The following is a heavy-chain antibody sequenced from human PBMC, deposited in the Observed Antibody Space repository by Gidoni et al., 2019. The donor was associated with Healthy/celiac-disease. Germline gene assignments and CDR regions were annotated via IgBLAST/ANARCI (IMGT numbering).Heavy chain of an antibody. Sequence: QVQLVESGGGVVQPGRSLRLSCAASGFTFSSYGMHWVRQAPGKGLEWVAVISYDGSNKYYADSVKGRFTISRDNSKNTLYLQMNSLRAEDTAVYYCAKDPTLGYYYYYGMDVWGQGTTVTVSS. V-gene: IGHV3-30*18. J-gene: IGHJ6*02. D-gene: IGHD3-16*01. CDR2: ISYDGSNK. CDR3: AKDPTLGYYYYYGMDV. CDR1: GFTFSSYG.